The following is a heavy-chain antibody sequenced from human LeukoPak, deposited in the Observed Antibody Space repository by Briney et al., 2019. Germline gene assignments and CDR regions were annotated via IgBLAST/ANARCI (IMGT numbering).Heavy chain of an antibody. CDR2: IYPCYYDS. D-gene: IGHD3-10*01. Sequence: ESLKISCESSGYSFTTYWIGWGRQRPGTGVGLVGAIYPCYYDSRYSPSFQGQVVICADRSIRTAYLRWNNLKTSDTAMYSCVSQRGSSGTINHFDPWGQGTLVTVSS. V-gene: IGHV5-51*01. CDR3: VSQRGSSGTINHFDP. CDR1: GYSFTTYW. J-gene: IGHJ5*02.